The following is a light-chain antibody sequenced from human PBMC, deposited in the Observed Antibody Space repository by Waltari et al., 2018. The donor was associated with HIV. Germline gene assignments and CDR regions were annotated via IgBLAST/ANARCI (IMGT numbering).Light chain of an antibody. CDR1: CSNIGIKS. V-gene: IGLV1-47*01. CDR3: AAWDDSLSAFYV. Sequence: QSVLTQPPSASGTPGQRVTISCSGSCSNIGIKSVFWYQQVPGTAPKLVIYRTHPGPAGVPDRFSGSKSGTSASLAISGLRSEDEADYYCAAWDDSLSAFYVFGTGTKVTVL. CDR2: RTH. J-gene: IGLJ1*01.